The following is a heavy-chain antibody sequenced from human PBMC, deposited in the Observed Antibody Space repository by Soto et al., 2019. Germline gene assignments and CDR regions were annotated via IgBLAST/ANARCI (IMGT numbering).Heavy chain of an antibody. Sequence: SETLSLTCAVSGGSITNYYWTWIRQPPGKGLEWIGYIYDIGTAIYSPSLKSRVTISVDTSKNQFSLKLSSVTAADTAVYYCARGNNWGSYYFDYWGQGTLVTVSS. CDR1: GGSITNYY. D-gene: IGHD7-27*01. CDR3: ARGNNWGSYYFDY. J-gene: IGHJ4*02. V-gene: IGHV4-59*01. CDR2: IYDIGTA.